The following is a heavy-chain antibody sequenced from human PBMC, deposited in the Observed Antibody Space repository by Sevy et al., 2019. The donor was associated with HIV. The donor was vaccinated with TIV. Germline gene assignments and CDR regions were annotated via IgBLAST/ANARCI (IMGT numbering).Heavy chain of an antibody. Sequence: GGCLRLSCAASGFTFSSYTINWVRQAPGKGLEWVSSISSSSDYIYYADSVKGRFTISIDNAKNSLYLQMNSLRAEATAVYYCARETGNGLFGFYFDYWGQGTLVTVSS. CDR3: ARETGNGLFGFYFDY. D-gene: IGHD2-21*01. V-gene: IGHV3-21*01. J-gene: IGHJ4*02. CDR2: ISSSSDYI. CDR1: GFTFSSYT.